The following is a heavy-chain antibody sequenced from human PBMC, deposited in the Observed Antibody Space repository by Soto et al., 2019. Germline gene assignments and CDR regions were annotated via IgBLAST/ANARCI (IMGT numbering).Heavy chain of an antibody. J-gene: IGHJ4*02. V-gene: IGHV3-48*03. D-gene: IGHD2-8*02. CDR2: ISSTGSGT. Sequence: EMQLVESGGGLVQPGGSLRLSSAASGFTFSSYEMHWVRQAPGKGLEWISYISSTGSGTRYADSVRGRFTMSRDNTKNSVSLQMSSLRAEDTAVYYCVRDLHEPLATDALRVANWGQGTQVTVSS. CDR1: GFTFSSYE. CDR3: VRDLHEPLATDALRVAN.